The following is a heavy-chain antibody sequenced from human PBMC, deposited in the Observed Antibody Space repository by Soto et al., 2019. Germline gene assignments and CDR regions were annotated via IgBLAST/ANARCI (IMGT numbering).Heavy chain of an antibody. CDR3: ARRLYYGDYFWFDP. CDR1: GGSISSYY. V-gene: IGHV4-59*08. CDR2: IYYSGST. D-gene: IGHD4-17*01. J-gene: IGHJ5*02. Sequence: SETLSLTCTVSGGSISSYYWSWIRQPPGKGLEWIGYIYYSGSTNYNPSLKSRVTISVDTSKNQFSLKLSSVTAADTAVYYCARRLYYGDYFWFDPWGQGTLVTVS.